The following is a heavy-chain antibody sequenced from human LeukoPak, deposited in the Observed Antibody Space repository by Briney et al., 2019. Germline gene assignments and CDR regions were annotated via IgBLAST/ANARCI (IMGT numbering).Heavy chain of an antibody. Sequence: ASVKVSCKASGYTFTSYDINWVRQATGQGLEWMGWMNPNSGNTGYAQKFQGRVTMTRDTSISTAYMELSRLRSDDTAVYYRAPGPRGQLVPFFDYWGQGTLVTVSS. CDR1: GYTFTSYD. V-gene: IGHV1-8*01. D-gene: IGHD6-6*01. CDR2: MNPNSGNT. J-gene: IGHJ4*02. CDR3: APGPRGQLVPFFDY.